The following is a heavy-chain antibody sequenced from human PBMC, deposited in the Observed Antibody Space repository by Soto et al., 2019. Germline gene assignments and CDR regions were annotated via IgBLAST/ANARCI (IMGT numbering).Heavy chain of an antibody. Sequence: QITLKESVPTLVKPTQTLTLTCSFSGFSLSTRGVGVGWIRQPPGKALEWLALIFWDDDKWYSPSLRSRLTITEDASKNQVVLAMTNMDPVATATYYCAHRSRGYAYYFDPWGQGTLVNVSS. CDR2: IFWDDDK. CDR3: AHRSRGYAYYFDP. V-gene: IGHV2-5*02. D-gene: IGHD5-12*01. J-gene: IGHJ4*02. CDR1: GFSLSTRGVG.